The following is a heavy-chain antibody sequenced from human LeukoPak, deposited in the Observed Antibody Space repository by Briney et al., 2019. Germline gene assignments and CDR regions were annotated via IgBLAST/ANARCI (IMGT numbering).Heavy chain of an antibody. D-gene: IGHD6-13*01. CDR3: ARDNAAAADLAFDI. CDR2: IYYSGST. CDR1: GGSISSYY. J-gene: IGHJ3*02. Sequence: PSATLSLTCTVSGGSISSYYWSWIRQPPGKGLEWGGYIYYSGSTNYNPSLKSRVTISLDTSKNQFPLKLSSVTAADTAVYYCARDNAAAADLAFDIWGQGTMVTVSS. V-gene: IGHV4-59*01.